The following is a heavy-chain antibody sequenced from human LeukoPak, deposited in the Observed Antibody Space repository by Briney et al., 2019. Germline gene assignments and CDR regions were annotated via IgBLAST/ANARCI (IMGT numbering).Heavy chain of an antibody. J-gene: IGHJ4*02. D-gene: IGHD6-13*01. CDR1: GFTFSSNW. CDR3: ARANNSSWHN. CDR2: IKPDGSAE. Sequence: GGSLRLSCATSGFTFSSNWMSWVRHVPGRGLDWVANIKPDGSAEYYAASVKGRFAVSRDNAENSLYLQMNSLRVEDTAVYYCARANNSSWHNWGQGTLVTVSS. V-gene: IGHV3-7*01.